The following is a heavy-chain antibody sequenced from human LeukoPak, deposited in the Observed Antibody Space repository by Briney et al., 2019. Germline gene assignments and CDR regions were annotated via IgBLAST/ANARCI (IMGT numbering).Heavy chain of an antibody. J-gene: IGHJ6*02. V-gene: IGHV3-23*01. CDR3: ANSKSGGTVLGVVAKYFYYGMDV. D-gene: IGHD3-3*01. Sequence: GGSLRLSCAAAGFTFRSYAMNWVRQGPGKGLEWVSTMSASDAGTYYADSVKGRFTISRDNSKNTLFLQMNSLRAEDTVVYYCANSKSGGTVLGVVAKYFYYGMDVWGQGTTVIVSS. CDR1: GFTFRSYA. CDR2: MSASDAGT.